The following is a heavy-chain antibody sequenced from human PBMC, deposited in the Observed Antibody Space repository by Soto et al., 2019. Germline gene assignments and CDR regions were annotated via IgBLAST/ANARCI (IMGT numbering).Heavy chain of an antibody. V-gene: IGHV3-9*01. J-gene: IGHJ4*02. Sequence: EVQLVESGGGLVQPGRSLRISCAASGFTFDDYGMHWVRQAPGKGLEWVSGISWNSGIIHYADSVKGRFTISRDNAKNSLYLQMNSLRTEDTALYYCVKGGTKYSGSWPEFWGQGTLVTVSS. D-gene: IGHD6-13*01. CDR3: VKGGTKYSGSWPEF. CDR2: ISWNSGII. CDR1: GFTFDDYG.